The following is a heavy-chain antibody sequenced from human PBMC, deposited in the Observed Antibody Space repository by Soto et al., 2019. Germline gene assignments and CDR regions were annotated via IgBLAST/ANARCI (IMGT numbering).Heavy chain of an antibody. V-gene: IGHV3-21*01. Sequence: EVQLVESGGGLVKPGGSLRLSCAASGFTFSDFTMNWVRQAPGKGLEWVSSISSSSSSYIYYADSVKGRFTISRDNAQTSLYLQMNSLRADDTAVYYCARASPGMDVWGQGTTVIVSS. CDR2: ISSSSSSYI. CDR1: GFTFSDFT. CDR3: ARASPGMDV. D-gene: IGHD6-6*01. J-gene: IGHJ6*02.